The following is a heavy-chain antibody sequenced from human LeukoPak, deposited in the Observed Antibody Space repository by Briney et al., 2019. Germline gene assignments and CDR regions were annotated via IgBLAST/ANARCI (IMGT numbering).Heavy chain of an antibody. CDR3: ARLSVIPPNDAFDL. D-gene: IGHD2-2*01. CDR2: ILYSGNT. CDR1: GGSISSSSYY. Sequence: SETLSLTCTVSGGSISSSSYYWGWIRQPPGKGLEWIRSILYSGNTHYSPSIKSRVTISLDTSKTPFSLRLSSVTAADTAVYYCARLSVIPPNDAFDLWGQGTMVTVSS. J-gene: IGHJ3*01. V-gene: IGHV4-39*07.